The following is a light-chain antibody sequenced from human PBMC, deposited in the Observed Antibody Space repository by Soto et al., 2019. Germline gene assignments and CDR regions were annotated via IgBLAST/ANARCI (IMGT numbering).Light chain of an antibody. CDR3: CSYVGSSTYYV. J-gene: IGLJ1*01. Sequence: QSALTQPASVSGSPGQSITISCTGTSSDVGSYNLVSWYQQHPGKAPKLMIYEGSKRPSGVSNRFSGSKSGNTAFLTISGLHAEDEADYYCCSYVGSSTYYVFGSGTKVTVL. CDR1: SSDVGSYNL. V-gene: IGLV2-23*01. CDR2: EGS.